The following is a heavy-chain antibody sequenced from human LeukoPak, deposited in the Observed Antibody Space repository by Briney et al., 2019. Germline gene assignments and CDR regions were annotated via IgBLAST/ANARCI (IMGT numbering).Heavy chain of an antibody. CDR3: ARDHTLRYYFDY. D-gene: IGHD4-17*01. CDR1: GGTFSSYA. CDR2: IIPIFGTA. Sequence: GASVKVSCKASGGTFSSYAISWVRQAPGQRLEWMGGIIPIFGTANYAQKFQGRVTITADESTSTAYMELSSLRSEDTAVYYCARDHTLRYYFDYWGQGTLVTVSS. V-gene: IGHV1-69*13. J-gene: IGHJ4*02.